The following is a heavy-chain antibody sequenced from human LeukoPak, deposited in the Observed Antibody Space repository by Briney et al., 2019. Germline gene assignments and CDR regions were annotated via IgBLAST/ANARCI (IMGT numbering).Heavy chain of an antibody. D-gene: IGHD4-17*01. CDR1: ADTFIGYY. J-gene: IGHJ4*02. CDR3: ARDLYGDYVGDY. V-gene: IGHV1-18*04. Sequence: ASVKVSCKASADTFIGYYIHWVRQAPGQGLEWMGWISGHNGNTNYAQKFQGRVTMTTDTSTSTAYMELRSLRSDDTAVYYCARDLYGDYVGDYWGQGTLVTVSS. CDR2: ISGHNGNT.